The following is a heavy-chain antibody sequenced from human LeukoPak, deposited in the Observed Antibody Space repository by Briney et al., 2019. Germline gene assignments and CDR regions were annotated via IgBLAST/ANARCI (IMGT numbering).Heavy chain of an antibody. CDR3: ARDEILWFGESFDY. J-gene: IGHJ4*02. CDR2: FDPEDGET. V-gene: IGHV1-24*01. D-gene: IGHD3-10*01. Sequence: ASVKVSCKVSGYTLTELSMHWVRQAPGKGLEWMGGFDPEDGETIYAQKFQGRVTMTEDTSTDTAYMELSSLRSEDTAVYYCARDEILWFGESFDYWGQGTLVTVSS. CDR1: GYTLTELS.